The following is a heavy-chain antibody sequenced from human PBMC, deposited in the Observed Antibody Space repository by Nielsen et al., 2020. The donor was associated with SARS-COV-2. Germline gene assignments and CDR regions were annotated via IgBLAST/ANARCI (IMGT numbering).Heavy chain of an antibody. CDR2: IKQDGSEK. V-gene: IGHV3-7*03. Sequence: GESLKISCAASGFTFSSYWMSWVRQAPGKGLEWVANIKQDGSEKYYVDSVKGRFTISRDNAKNSLYLQMNSLRAEDTAVYYCAREASSYDILTGYQYYFDYWGQGTLVTVSS. CDR3: AREASSYDILTGYQYYFDY. D-gene: IGHD3-9*01. CDR1: GFTFSSYW. J-gene: IGHJ4*02.